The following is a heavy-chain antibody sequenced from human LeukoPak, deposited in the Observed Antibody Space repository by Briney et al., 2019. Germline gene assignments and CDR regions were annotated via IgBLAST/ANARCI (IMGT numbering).Heavy chain of an antibody. V-gene: IGHV1-18*01. Sequence: ASVKVSCKASGYTFTSYGISWVRQAPRQGLEWMGWISAYNGNTNYAQKLQGRVTMTTDTSTSTAYMELRSLRSDDTAVYYCARDLLWFGELPGAFDIWGQGTVVTVSS. D-gene: IGHD3-10*01. J-gene: IGHJ3*02. CDR1: GYTFTSYG. CDR2: ISAYNGNT. CDR3: ARDLLWFGELPGAFDI.